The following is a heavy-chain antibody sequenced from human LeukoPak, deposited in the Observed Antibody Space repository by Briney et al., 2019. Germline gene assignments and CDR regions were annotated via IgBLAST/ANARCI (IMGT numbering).Heavy chain of an antibody. D-gene: IGHD6-13*01. CDR3: AKVLLPVAAPDAFDI. J-gene: IGHJ3*02. V-gene: IGHV1-69*04. CDR2: IIPILGIA. CDR1: GGTFSSYA. Sequence: SVKVSCKASGGTFSSYAISWVRQAPGQGLEWMGRIIPILGIANYAQKFQGRVTITADKSTSTAYMELSSLRSEDTAVYYCAKVLLPVAAPDAFDIWGQGTMVTVSS.